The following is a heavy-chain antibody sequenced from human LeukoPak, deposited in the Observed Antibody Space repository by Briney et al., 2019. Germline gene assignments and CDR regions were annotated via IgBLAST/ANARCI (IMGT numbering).Heavy chain of an antibody. D-gene: IGHD3-10*01. CDR1: GGSISSHYY. CDR2: IYYSGST. CDR3: ARQYGSGSSYTPVVDL. Sequence: SETLSLTCTVSGGSISSHYYWIWIRQPPGRGLEWIGSIYYSGSTYYNPSLKSRVTISVDTSKNQFSLKLNSLTAAETAVYYCARQYGSGSSYTPVVDLWGQGTLVTVSS. V-gene: IGHV4-39*01. J-gene: IGHJ4*02.